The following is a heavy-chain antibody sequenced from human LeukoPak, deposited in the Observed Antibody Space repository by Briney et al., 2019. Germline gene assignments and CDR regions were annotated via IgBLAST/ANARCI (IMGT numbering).Heavy chain of an antibody. D-gene: IGHD2-21*02. CDR1: GYTFTSYG. Sequence: ASVKVSCKASGYTFTSYGISWVRQAPGQGLEGMGWISAYNGNTNYAQKLQGRVTMTTDTSTSTAYMELRSLRSDDTAVYYCARDLSYLRSVVTGVYNWFDPWGQGTLVTVSS. CDR2: ISAYNGNT. J-gene: IGHJ5*02. CDR3: ARDLSYLRSVVTGVYNWFDP. V-gene: IGHV1-18*01.